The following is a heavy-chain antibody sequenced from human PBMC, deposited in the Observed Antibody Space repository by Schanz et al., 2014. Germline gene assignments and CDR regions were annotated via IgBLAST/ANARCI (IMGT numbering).Heavy chain of an antibody. CDR1: GFTFSSYA. CDR2: ISGSGGST. CDR3: AKSQGSSFDS. D-gene: IGHD6-13*01. V-gene: IGHV3-23*01. J-gene: IGHJ4*02. Sequence: EVQLLESGGGLVQPGGSLRLSCAASGFTFSSYAMSWVRQAPGKGLEWVSAISGSGGSTYYADSVKGRFTISSDNSKSTLYLQMSSLRAEDTAVYYCAKSQGSSFDSWGQGTLXTVSS.